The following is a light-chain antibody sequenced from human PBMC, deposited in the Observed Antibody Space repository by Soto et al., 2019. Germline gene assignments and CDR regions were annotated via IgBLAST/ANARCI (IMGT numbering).Light chain of an antibody. Sequence: EIVLTQSPGTLSLSPGERATLSCRASPSVSSSYLAWFQHKPGQAPRLLIYGAPSRATGIPDRFSGSGSATDFTLAISSLEPEDLAVYYCQQYGSSLWTFGQGTKVEIK. CDR1: PSVSSSY. CDR3: QQYGSSLWT. V-gene: IGKV3-20*01. J-gene: IGKJ1*01. CDR2: GAP.